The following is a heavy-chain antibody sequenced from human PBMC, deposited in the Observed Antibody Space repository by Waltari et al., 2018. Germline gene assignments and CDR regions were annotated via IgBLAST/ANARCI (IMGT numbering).Heavy chain of an antibody. CDR3: ATYIGASVGTAAFDV. CDR2: VSYSCTT. V-gene: IGHV4-39*01. J-gene: IGHJ3*01. CDR1: GVSITSNRHY. D-gene: IGHD5-12*01. Sequence: QLQLQESGPRLVRPSETLSLICRVSGVSITSNRHYWARICQSPGPGLEWFGTVSYSCTTYISPSLKSRVSVSRDTSKNQVSLILGSVTAADMAVYYCATYIGASVGTAAFDVWGQGTMVTVSS.